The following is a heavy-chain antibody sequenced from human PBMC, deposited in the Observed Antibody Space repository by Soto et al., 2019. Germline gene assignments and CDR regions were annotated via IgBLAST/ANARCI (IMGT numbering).Heavy chain of an antibody. V-gene: IGHV3-48*03. Sequence: GGSLRLSCAASGFTFSSYEMNWVRQAPGKGLEWVSYISSSGSTIYYADSVKGRFTISRDNAKNSLYLQMNSLRAEDTAVYYCASDGAVAADYYYYGMDVWGQGTTGTAP. CDR3: ASDGAVAADYYYYGMDV. CDR2: ISSSGSTI. CDR1: GFTFSSYE. J-gene: IGHJ6*02. D-gene: IGHD6-19*01.